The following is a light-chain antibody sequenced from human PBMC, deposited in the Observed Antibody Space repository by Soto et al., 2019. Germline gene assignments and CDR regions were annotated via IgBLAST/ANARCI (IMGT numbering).Light chain of an antibody. CDR3: QQSFTVPIT. J-gene: IGKJ5*01. CDR1: QSIAGY. CDR2: SAS. Sequence: DIKMTQSPSSLSASVGDRVTITCRASQSIAGYLSWYQQKPGKAPKFLIYSASTLQRGVPSRFSGSGSGTDFTLTITGLQPEDFAIYYCQQSFTVPITFGQGTRLEIK. V-gene: IGKV1-39*01.